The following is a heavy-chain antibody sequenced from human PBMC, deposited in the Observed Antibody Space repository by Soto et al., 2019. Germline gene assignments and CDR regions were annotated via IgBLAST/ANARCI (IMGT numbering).Heavy chain of an antibody. D-gene: IGHD3-9*01. CDR2: ISAYNGNT. J-gene: IGHJ4*02. CDR3: ARCPYYEILTGYYKYYFDY. Sequence: ASVKVSCKASGYTFTSYYMHWVRQAPGQGLEWMGWISAYNGNTNYAQKLQGRVTMTTDTSTSTAYMELRSLRSDDTAVYYCARCPYYEILTGYYKYYFDYWGQGTLVTVSS. V-gene: IGHV1-18*04. CDR1: GYTFTSYY.